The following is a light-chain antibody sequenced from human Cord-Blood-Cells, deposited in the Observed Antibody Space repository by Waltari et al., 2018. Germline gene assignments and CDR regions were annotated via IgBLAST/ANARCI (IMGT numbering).Light chain of an antibody. CDR1: QSVLYSSNNKKY. J-gene: IGKJ4*01. V-gene: IGKV4-1*01. CDR3: QQYYSTPLT. CDR2: WAS. Sequence: DIVMTQYPDSLAVSLGERATINCKSRQSVLYSSNNKKYLAWYQQKPGPAPKLLIYWASTRESGVPYRFSGSGSVTDFTLTISSLQAEDVAVYYCQQYYSTPLTFGGWTKVEIK.